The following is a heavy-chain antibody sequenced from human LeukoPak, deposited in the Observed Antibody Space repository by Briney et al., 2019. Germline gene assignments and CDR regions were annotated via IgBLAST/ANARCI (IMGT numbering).Heavy chain of an antibody. CDR3: TKDLRYYCADNHSEMDEHDY. Sequence: SGGSLRLSCAASGFTFSSFGMHWVRQAPGQGLEWVAFILYDGTNKYYADSVKGRFTISRDNSKNTLSLQMNSLRVEDTALYYCTKDLRYYCADNHSEMDEHDYWGQGTLVTVSS. J-gene: IGHJ4*02. D-gene: IGHD2/OR15-2a*01. V-gene: IGHV3-30*02. CDR2: ILYDGTNK. CDR1: GFTFSSFG.